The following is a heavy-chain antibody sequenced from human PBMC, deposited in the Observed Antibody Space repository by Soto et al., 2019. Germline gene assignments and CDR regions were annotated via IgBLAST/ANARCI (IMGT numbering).Heavy chain of an antibody. CDR1: GYTFTGYY. Sequence: ASVKVSCKASGYTFTGYYMHWVRQAPGQGLEWMGWINPNSGGTNYAQKFQGRVTMTRDTCISTAYMELSRLGSDDTAVYYCARGGRITMVRGVIIKGWFDPWGQGTLVTVSS. CDR3: ARGGRITMVRGVIIKGWFDP. CDR2: INPNSGGT. J-gene: IGHJ5*02. D-gene: IGHD3-10*01. V-gene: IGHV1-2*02.